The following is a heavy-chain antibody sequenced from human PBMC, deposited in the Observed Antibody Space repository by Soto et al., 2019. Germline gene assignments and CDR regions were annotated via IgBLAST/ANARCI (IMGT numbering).Heavy chain of an antibody. J-gene: IGHJ6*02. V-gene: IGHV3-30-3*01. CDR1: GFTFSSYA. Sequence: PGGSLRLSCAASGFTFSSYAMHWFRQAPGKGLEWVAVISYDGSNKYYADSVKGRFTISRDDSKNTLYLQMNSLRAEDTAVYYCARARNIVVVTAKNYYGMDVWGQGTTVTVS. D-gene: IGHD2-21*02. CDR2: ISYDGSNK. CDR3: ARARNIVVVTAKNYYGMDV.